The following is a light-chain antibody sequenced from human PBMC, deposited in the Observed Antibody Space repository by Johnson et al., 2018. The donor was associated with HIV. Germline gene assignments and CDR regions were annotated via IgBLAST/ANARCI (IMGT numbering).Light chain of an antibody. CDR1: RSNIGNNY. V-gene: IGLV1-51*01. J-gene: IGLJ1*01. CDR3: GTWDSSLCAYV. Sequence: HSVLTQPPSVSAAPGQKVTISCSGSRSNIGNNYVSWYQQLPGTAPKLLIYDNNKRPSGIRDRFSGSKSGTSATLGITGLQTGDEADYYCGTWDSSLCAYVIGTGTKVTVL. CDR2: DNN.